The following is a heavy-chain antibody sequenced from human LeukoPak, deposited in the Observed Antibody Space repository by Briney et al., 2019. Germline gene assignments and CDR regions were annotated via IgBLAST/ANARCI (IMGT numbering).Heavy chain of an antibody. CDR2: INPNSGGT. J-gene: IGHJ4*02. V-gene: IGHV1-2*02. CDR1: GYTFTAYK. D-gene: IGHD4/OR15-4a*01. Sequence: ASVKVSCKASGYTFTAYKIHWVRQAPGQGLEWMGWINPNSGGTNYAQKFQDRVTMTGDTSVSTAYMELSRLKSDDTAVYYCVREETMVHDYWGQGTLVTVSS. CDR3: VREETMVHDY.